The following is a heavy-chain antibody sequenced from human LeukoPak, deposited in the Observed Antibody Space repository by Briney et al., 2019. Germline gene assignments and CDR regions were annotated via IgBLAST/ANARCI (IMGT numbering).Heavy chain of an antibody. Sequence: SETLSLTCAVSGGSISSGGYSWSWIRQHPGKGLEWIGYIYYSGSTYYNPSLKSRVTISVDTSKNQFSLKLSSVTAADTAVYYCAREMRDDYYDSSGYKYYFDYWGQGTLVTVSS. CDR3: AREMRDDYYDSSGYKYYFDY. V-gene: IGHV4-31*11. J-gene: IGHJ4*02. CDR2: IYYSGST. D-gene: IGHD3-22*01. CDR1: GGSISSGGYS.